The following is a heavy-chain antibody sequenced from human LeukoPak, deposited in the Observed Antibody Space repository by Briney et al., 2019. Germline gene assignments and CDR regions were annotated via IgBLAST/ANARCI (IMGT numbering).Heavy chain of an antibody. CDR3: ARGDRRYCSNGSCYGSNY. V-gene: IGHV3-7*01. D-gene: IGHD2-15*01. CDR1: GFTFSSYW. J-gene: IGHJ4*02. CDR2: INQDGGEK. Sequence: GGSLRLSCAASGFTFSSYWMSWVRQAPGKGLEWVANINQDGGEKYYVDSVKGRFTISRDNAKNSLYLQMNSLRAEDTAVYYCARGDRRYCSNGSCYGSNYWGQGTLVTVSS.